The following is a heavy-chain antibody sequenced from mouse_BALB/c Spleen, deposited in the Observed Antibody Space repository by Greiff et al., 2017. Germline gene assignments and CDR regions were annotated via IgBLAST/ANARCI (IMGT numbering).Heavy chain of an antibody. Sequence: EVKLQESGPELMKPGASVKISCKASGYSFTSYYMHWVKQSHGKSLEWIGYIDPFNGGTSYNQKFKGKATLTVDKSSSTAYMHLSSLTSEDSAVYYCARDFDYWGQGTTLTVSS. J-gene: IGHJ2*01. CDR2: IDPFNGGT. CDR3: ARDFDY. V-gene: IGHV1S135*01. CDR1: GYSFTSYY.